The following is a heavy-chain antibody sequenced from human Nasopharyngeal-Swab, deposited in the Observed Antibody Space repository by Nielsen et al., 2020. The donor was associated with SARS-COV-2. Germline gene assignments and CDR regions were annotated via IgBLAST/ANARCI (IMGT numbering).Heavy chain of an antibody. D-gene: IGHD4-23*01. Sequence: GEPLKISCAASGFTFSNAWMSWVRQAPGKGLEWVGRIKSKTDGGTTDYAAPVKGRFTMSRDDSKNTVYLQMNSLKTEDTAVYYCTTDGRWPFDSWGQGTLVTVSS. V-gene: IGHV3-15*01. J-gene: IGHJ4*02. CDR2: IKSKTDGGTT. CDR1: GFTFSNAW. CDR3: TTDGRWPFDS.